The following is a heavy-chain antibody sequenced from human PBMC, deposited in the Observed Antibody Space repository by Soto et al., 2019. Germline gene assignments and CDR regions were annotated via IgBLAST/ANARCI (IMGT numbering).Heavy chain of an antibody. CDR1: GYSFTSYW. V-gene: IGHV5-10-1*01. J-gene: IGHJ6*02. CDR2: IDPRDSQT. Sequence: PGESLKMSCKGSGYSFTSYWIGWVRQMPGKGLEWMGRIDPRDSQTTYSPSVQGHVTISTDNSISTAYLHLSSLKASDTAMYYCARRRAGFGERMDVWGQGTTVTVSS. CDR3: ARRRAGFGERMDV. D-gene: IGHD3-10*01.